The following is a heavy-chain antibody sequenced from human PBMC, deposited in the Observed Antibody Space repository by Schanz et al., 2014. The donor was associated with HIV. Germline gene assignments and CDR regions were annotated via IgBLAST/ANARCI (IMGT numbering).Heavy chain of an antibody. V-gene: IGHV3-30*03. D-gene: IGHD1-20*01. J-gene: IGHJ4*02. CDR1: GFTFSSYG. Sequence: QVQLVESGGGVVQPGRSLRLSCAASGFTFSSYGIHWVRQAPGKGLEWVAMISYDGSDKYYADSVKGRFTLSRDNSENTVYLQMNSLRAEDTGVYYCVRGPGYNMHLDYWGQGTLVTVSS. CDR3: VRGPGYNMHLDY. CDR2: ISYDGSDK.